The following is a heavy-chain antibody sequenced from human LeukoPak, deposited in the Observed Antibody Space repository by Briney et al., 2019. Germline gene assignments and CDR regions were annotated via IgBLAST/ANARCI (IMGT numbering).Heavy chain of an antibody. CDR3: ATHPPKVCTGGSCTDY. V-gene: IGHV4-59*01. CDR2: IYYSGT. J-gene: IGHJ4*02. D-gene: IGHD2-15*01. Sequence: SETLSLTCTVSGGSINSYYWNWIRQPPGKGLEWIGYIYYSGTYYNPSLKSRVTISVDTSKNQFSLRLSSVTAADTAVYYCATHPPKVCTGGSCTDYWGQGTLVTVSS. CDR1: GGSINSYY.